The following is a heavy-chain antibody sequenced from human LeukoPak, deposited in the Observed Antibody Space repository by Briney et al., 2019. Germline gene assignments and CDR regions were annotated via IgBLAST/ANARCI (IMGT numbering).Heavy chain of an antibody. Sequence: ASVKVSCKASGYTFTSYYMHWVRQAPGQGLEWMGIINPSGGSTSYAQKFQGRVTMTRDTSTSTVYMELSSLRSEDTAVYYCARSSQDNWNDSYFDYWGQGTLVTVSS. CDR3: ARSSQDNWNDSYFDY. CDR1: GYTFTSYY. J-gene: IGHJ4*02. V-gene: IGHV1-46*01. D-gene: IGHD1-20*01. CDR2: INPSGGST.